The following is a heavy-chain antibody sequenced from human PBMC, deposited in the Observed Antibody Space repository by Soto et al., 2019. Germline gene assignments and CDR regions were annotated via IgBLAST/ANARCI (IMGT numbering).Heavy chain of an antibody. CDR2: INHSGST. CDR1: GGSFSCYY. Sequence: PSETLSLTCAVYGGSFSCYYWSWIRQPPGKGLEWIGEINHSGSTNYNPSLKSRVTISVDTSKNQSSLKLSSVSAADTAVYYCARGVVVPAATTRYWYFDLWGRGTLVTVSS. J-gene: IGHJ2*01. D-gene: IGHD2-2*01. V-gene: IGHV4-34*01. CDR3: ARGVVVPAATTRYWYFDL.